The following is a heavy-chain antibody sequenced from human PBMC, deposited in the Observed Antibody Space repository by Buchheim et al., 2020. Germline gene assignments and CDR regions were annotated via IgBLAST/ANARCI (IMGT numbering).Heavy chain of an antibody. J-gene: IGHJ4*02. CDR3: AKDLGYYYDSGDFDY. Sequence: QVQLVESGGGVVQPGRSLRLSCAASGFTFSSYGMHWVRQAPGKGLEWVAVISYDGSNKYYADYVKGRFTIYRDNSKNTLYLQMNSLRAEDTAVYYCAKDLGYYYDSGDFDYWGQGTL. CDR2: ISYDGSNK. CDR1: GFTFSSYG. V-gene: IGHV3-30*18. D-gene: IGHD3-22*01.